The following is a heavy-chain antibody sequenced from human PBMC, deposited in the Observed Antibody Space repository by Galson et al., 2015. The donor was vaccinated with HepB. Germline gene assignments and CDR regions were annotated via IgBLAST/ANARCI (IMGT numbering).Heavy chain of an antibody. CDR1: GGSISSYY. D-gene: IGHD2-2*01. CDR2: INHSGST. Sequence: LSLTCTVSGGSISSYYWSWIRQPPGKGLEWIGEINHSGSTNYNPSLKSRVTISVDTSKNQFSLKLSSVTAADTAVYYCARGRRGVPAATGAWFDPWGQGTRVTVSS. CDR3: ARGRRGVPAATGAWFDP. V-gene: IGHV4-34*01. J-gene: IGHJ5*02.